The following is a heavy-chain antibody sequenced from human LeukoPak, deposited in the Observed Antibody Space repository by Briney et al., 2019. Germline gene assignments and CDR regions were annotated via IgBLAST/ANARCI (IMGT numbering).Heavy chain of an antibody. CDR1: GFTFSSYG. D-gene: IGHD4-17*01. V-gene: IGHV3-30*18. J-gene: IGHJ4*02. CDR2: ISYDGSNQ. CDR3: AKDRYWGSTVTTLFDY. Sequence: GGSLRLSCAASGFTFSSYGMHWVRQAPGKGLEWVAVISYDGSNQYYADSVKGRFTISRDNSKNTLYLQMNSLRAEDTAVYYCAKDRYWGSTVTTLFDYWGQGTLVTVSS.